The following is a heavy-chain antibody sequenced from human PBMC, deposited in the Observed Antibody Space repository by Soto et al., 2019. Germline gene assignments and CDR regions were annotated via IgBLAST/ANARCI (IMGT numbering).Heavy chain of an antibody. V-gene: IGHV3-21*01. Sequence: EVQLVESGGGLAKPGGSLRLSCAASGFTFNSYSMNWVRQAPGKGLEWVSSISSSSSYIFYADSVKGRFTISRDSAKKSLYLQMNSLRTEDTAVYYCARVSRRYCGGTSCSLDVWGQGTTVTVSS. CDR1: GFTFNSYS. J-gene: IGHJ6*02. CDR2: ISSSSSYI. CDR3: ARVSRRYCGGTSCSLDV. D-gene: IGHD2-2*01.